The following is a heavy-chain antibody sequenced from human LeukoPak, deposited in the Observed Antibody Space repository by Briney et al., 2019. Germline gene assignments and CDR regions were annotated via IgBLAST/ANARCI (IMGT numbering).Heavy chain of an antibody. CDR1: GYTFTNYY. V-gene: IGHV1-46*01. Sequence: ASVELSCKASGYTFTNYYMHWVRQAPGQGLEWVGMINPSGDATTYAQKVQGRVTMTRDTSTSTVYMDLGSLRSEDTAVYYCARRGDGYNLHYWGQGTLVTVSS. D-gene: IGHD5-24*01. CDR3: ARRGDGYNLHY. J-gene: IGHJ4*02. CDR2: INPSGDAT.